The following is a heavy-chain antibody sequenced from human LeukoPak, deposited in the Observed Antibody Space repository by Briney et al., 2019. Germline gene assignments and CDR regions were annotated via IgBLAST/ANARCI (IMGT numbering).Heavy chain of an antibody. CDR1: GFTFSSHW. Sequence: GGSLRLSCAASGFTFSSHWMSWLRQAPGKGLVWVSHINSDGSWTSYADSVKGRFTISKDNAKNTVYLQMNSLRAEDTAVYYCVSFYETYWGRGTLVTVSS. CDR3: VSFYETY. CDR2: INSDGSWT. D-gene: IGHD2/OR15-2a*01. J-gene: IGHJ4*02. V-gene: IGHV3-74*01.